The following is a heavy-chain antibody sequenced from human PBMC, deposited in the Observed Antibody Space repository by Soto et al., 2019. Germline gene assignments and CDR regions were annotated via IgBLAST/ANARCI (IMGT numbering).Heavy chain of an antibody. Sequence: SETLSLTCAVSGGSIGSYYWSWIRQPAGKGLEWIGRMYASGSTHYNPSLRSRVTMSLDTSKNHFSLRLSSATAADTAVYYCAREGHDILTGYSPFYRFDPWGQGTLVTVSS. CDR2: MYASGST. V-gene: IGHV4-4*07. J-gene: IGHJ5*02. CDR3: AREGHDILTGYSPFYRFDP. D-gene: IGHD3-9*01. CDR1: GGSIGSYY.